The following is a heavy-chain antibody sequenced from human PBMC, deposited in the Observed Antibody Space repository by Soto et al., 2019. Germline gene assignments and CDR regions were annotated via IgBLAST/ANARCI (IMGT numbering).Heavy chain of an antibody. CDR1: GFSFNTRGVG. CDR2: IYWDGDR. J-gene: IGHJ4*02. CDR3: AHLVPGPLSFAY. Sequence: QITLKESGPTLLNPTQTLALTCTFSGFSFNTRGVGVAWIRQPPGKALEWLAVIYWDGDRRYSPSLTDRLTITKDMSKMQVVLTMTNVDPVDTGTYYCAHLVPGPLSFAYWGQGALVTVSS. V-gene: IGHV2-5*02. D-gene: IGHD6-19*01.